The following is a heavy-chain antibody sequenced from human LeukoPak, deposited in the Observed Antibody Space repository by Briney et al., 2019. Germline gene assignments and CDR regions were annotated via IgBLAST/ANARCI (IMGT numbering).Heavy chain of an antibody. CDR2: IYPGDSDT. D-gene: IGHD2-2*01. CDR1: GYIFTSYW. V-gene: IGHV5-51*01. CDR3: ARSDCSSTSCHHDY. Sequence: GASLQISCKGSGYIFTSYWIGWVRQMPGKGLEWMGIIYPGDSDTRYSPSFQGQVTISADKSISTAYLQWSSLKASDTAMYYCARSDCSSTSCHHDYWGQGTLVTVSS. J-gene: IGHJ4*02.